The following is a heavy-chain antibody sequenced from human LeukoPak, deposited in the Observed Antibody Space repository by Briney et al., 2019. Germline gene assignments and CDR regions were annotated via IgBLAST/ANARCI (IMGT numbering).Heavy chain of an antibody. CDR1: GGSISSYY. CDR2: IYYSGRT. V-gene: IGHV4-59*08. CDR3: ARHLRRGSTGDFDY. D-gene: IGHD2-2*01. Sequence: SETLSLTCTVSGGSISSYYWSWIRQPPGKGLEWSGYIYYSGRTNYNPSLKSRVTISVDTSKNQFTLKLRSVTAADTAVDYCARHLRRGSTGDFDYWGQGTLVTVSS. J-gene: IGHJ4*02.